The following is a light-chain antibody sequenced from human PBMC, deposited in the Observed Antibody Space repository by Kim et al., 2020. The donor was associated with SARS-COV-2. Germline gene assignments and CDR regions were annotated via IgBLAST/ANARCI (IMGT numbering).Light chain of an antibody. Sequence: GYPGERAPLACRASPSVSSYLAWYQQKPGQAPRLLIYGAATRATGIPARFSGSGSGTEFTLTISSLQSEDFAVYYCQQYNNWPPTFGGGTKVDIK. V-gene: IGKV3-15*01. J-gene: IGKJ4*01. CDR3: QQYNNWPPT. CDR2: GAA. CDR1: PSVSSY.